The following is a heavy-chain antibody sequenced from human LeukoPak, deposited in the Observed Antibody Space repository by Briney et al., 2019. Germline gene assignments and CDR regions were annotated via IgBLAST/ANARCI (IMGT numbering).Heavy chain of an antibody. CDR1: GFTFSGSA. Sequence: GGSLRLSCAASGFTFSGSAMHWVRQASGKGLEWVGRIRSKANSYATAYAASVKGRFTISRDDSKNTAYLQMNSLKTEDTAVYYCTRMGSGSYQGEYWGQGTLVTVSS. V-gene: IGHV3-73*01. J-gene: IGHJ4*02. D-gene: IGHD1-26*01. CDR3: TRMGSGSYQGEY. CDR2: IRSKANSYAT.